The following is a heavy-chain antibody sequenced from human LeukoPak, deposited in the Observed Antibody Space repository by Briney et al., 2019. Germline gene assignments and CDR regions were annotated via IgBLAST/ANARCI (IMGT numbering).Heavy chain of an antibody. V-gene: IGHV4-4*07. J-gene: IGHJ4*02. CDR1: GGSNSSYY. CDR2: IYTSGST. Sequence: SETLSLTCTVWGGSNSSYYWSWIRQPAGKGLEWIGRIYTSGSTNYNPSLKSRVTMSVDTSKNQFSLKLRSLSAADTAVYYCARSRYGDLTAFDYWGQGTLVTVSS. D-gene: IGHD4-17*01. CDR3: ARSRYGDLTAFDY.